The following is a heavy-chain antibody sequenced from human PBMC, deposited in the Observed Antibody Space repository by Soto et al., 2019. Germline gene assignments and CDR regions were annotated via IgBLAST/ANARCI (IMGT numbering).Heavy chain of an antibody. CDR2: VYYSGST. D-gene: IGHD3-9*01. CDR3: ARRGAILGGYYAS. CDR1: GGSINSSSYY. J-gene: IGHJ5*02. Sequence: SETLSLTCTVSGGSINSSSYYWGWIRQPPGKGLEWAASVYYSGSTYNNPSVKSRVTISVDTSKNQFSLKLSSVTAADTAVYTCARRGAILGGYYASWGQGILVTVSS. V-gene: IGHV4-39*01.